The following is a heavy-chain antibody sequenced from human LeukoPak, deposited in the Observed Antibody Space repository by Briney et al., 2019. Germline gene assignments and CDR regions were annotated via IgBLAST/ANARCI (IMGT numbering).Heavy chain of an antibody. CDR1: GFTFSSYV. V-gene: IGHV3-30*04. D-gene: IGHD3-16*02. J-gene: IGHJ4*02. CDR3: ARGSFLITFGGFIG. Sequence: PGGSLRLSCAASGFTFSSYVMHWVRQAPGKGLEWVAIISYDGSNEYYADSVKGRFTISRDNSKNTLYLQMNSLRAADTAVYYCARGSFLITFGGFIGWGQGTLVTVSS. CDR2: ISYDGSNE.